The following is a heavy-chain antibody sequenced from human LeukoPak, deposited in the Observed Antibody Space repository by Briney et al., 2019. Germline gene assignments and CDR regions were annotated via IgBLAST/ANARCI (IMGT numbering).Heavy chain of an antibody. V-gene: IGHV4-34*01. CDR1: GGSFSGYY. Sequence: SETLSLTCPVYGGSFSGYYWSWIRQSPGKGLEWIGEMNHSGSSNHNPSLKSRVTISVDTSKNQFSLKLRSVTAADTAVYYCARAPSGLVEPPTRGDYFDYWGQGTLVTVSS. D-gene: IGHD2-2*01. J-gene: IGHJ4*02. CDR3: ARAPSGLVEPPTRGDYFDY. CDR2: MNHSGSS.